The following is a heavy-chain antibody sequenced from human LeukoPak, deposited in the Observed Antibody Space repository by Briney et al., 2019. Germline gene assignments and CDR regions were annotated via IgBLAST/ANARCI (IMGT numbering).Heavy chain of an antibody. D-gene: IGHD3-3*01. J-gene: IGHJ5*02. CDR2: IYHSGNT. Sequence: SETLSLTCTVSNYPISSGYHWGWIRQPPGKGLEWIGNIYHSGNTYYNPSLESRVTISVDTSKNQFSLKLSSVTAADTAVYYCARGGTYYDFWSQTYNWFDPWGQGTLVTVSS. CDR1: NYPISSGYH. V-gene: IGHV4-38-2*02. CDR3: ARGGTYYDFWSQTYNWFDP.